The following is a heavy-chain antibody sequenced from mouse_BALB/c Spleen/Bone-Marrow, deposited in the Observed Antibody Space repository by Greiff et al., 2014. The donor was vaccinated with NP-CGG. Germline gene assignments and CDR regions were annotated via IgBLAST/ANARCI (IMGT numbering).Heavy chain of an antibody. Sequence: GSELVGPGASVKLSCKASGYTFTSYWVHWVEQRPGQGLEWIGNIYPGSGSTNYDEKFKSKATLTVDTSSSTAYMQLSSLTSEDSAVYYCTREGPTGTGGDYWGQGTTLTVSS. D-gene: IGHD4-1*02. V-gene: IGHV1S22*01. CDR2: IYPGSGST. CDR1: GYTFTSYW. J-gene: IGHJ2*01. CDR3: TREGPTGTGGDY.